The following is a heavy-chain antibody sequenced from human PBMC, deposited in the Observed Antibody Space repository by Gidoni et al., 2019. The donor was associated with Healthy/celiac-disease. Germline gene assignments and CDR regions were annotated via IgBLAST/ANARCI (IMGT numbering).Heavy chain of an antibody. CDR1: GYTFTSYY. CDR3: ARSVGPDTDFDY. CDR2: INPSGGST. Sequence: QVQLVQSGAEVTKPGASVKVSCKASGYTFTSYYMHWVRQAPGQGLEWMGIINPSGGSTSYAQKFQGRLTMTRDTSTSTVYMELSSLRSEDTAVYYCARSVGPDTDFDYWGQGTLVTVSS. V-gene: IGHV1-46*01. J-gene: IGHJ4*02.